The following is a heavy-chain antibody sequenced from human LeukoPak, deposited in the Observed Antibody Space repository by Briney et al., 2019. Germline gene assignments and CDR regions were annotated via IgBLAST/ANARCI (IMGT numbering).Heavy chain of an antibody. CDR3: ARVNRGVIRRFDP. CDR1: GGSTSSYY. D-gene: IGHD3-10*01. Sequence: SETLSLTCTVSGGSTSSYYWSWIRQPPGKGLEWIGYIYYSGSTNYNPSLKSRVTISVDTSKNQFSLKLSSVTAADTAVYYCARVNRGVIRRFDPWGQGTLVTVSS. V-gene: IGHV4-59*01. CDR2: IYYSGST. J-gene: IGHJ5*02.